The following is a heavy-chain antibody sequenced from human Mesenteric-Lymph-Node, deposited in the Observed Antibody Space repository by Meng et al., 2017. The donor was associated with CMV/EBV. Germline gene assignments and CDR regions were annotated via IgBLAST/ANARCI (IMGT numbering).Heavy chain of an antibody. J-gene: IGHJ6*02. CDR2: INPSGGST. D-gene: IGHD6-6*01. Sequence: ASVKVSCKASGYTFTSYYMHWVRQAPGQGLEWMGIINPSGGSTSYAQKFQGRVTMTRDTSTSTVYMELSSLRSEDTAVYYCARESTSARFGYYYYGMDVWGQGTTVTVSS. V-gene: IGHV1-46*01. CDR3: ARESTSARFGYYYYGMDV. CDR1: GYTFTSYY.